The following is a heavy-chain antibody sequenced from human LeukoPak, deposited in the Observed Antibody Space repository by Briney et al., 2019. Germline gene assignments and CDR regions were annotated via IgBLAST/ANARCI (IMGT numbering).Heavy chain of an antibody. J-gene: IGHJ4*02. V-gene: IGHV3-48*01. CDR2: ISSHSRTI. CDR1: GLTFSTYS. CDR3: ASLLRDILPFFDY. Sequence: GGPLRLSCAASGLTFSTYSMNWVRQAPGKGLEWVSYISSHSRTIYYADSVKGRFTLSRDNAKNSLFLQMDSLRAEDTAVYYCASLLRDILPFFDYWGQGTLVTVSS.